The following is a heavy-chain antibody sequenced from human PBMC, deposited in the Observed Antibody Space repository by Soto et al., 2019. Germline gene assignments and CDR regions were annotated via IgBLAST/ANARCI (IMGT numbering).Heavy chain of an antibody. V-gene: IGHV1-69*08. J-gene: IGHJ5*02. CDR2: IIPSLGIA. Sequence: QVQLVQSGAEVKKPGSSMKVSCKASGGTFSSYTISWVRQAPGQGLEWMARIIPSLGIANYAQKFQGRVTFTADDYTSPAHFELSSLKSGHTALYYCARDECYSPSCHVGGAWFEPWGQGPLVTVSS. CDR1: GGTFSSYT. CDR3: ARDECYSPSCHVGGAWFEP. D-gene: IGHD2-2*01.